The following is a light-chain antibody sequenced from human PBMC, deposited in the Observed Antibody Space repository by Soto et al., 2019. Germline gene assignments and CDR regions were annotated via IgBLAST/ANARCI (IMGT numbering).Light chain of an antibody. Sequence: EIVMTHSPATLSVSPGERATLSCRASQSVSINLAWFQQKPGQAPRLLIYGASTRATGIPARFSGSGSGTEFTLTISSLQPDDFATYYCQHYNSYSEAFGQGTKVDIK. V-gene: IGKV3-15*01. CDR3: QHYNSYSEA. J-gene: IGKJ1*01. CDR1: QSVSIN. CDR2: GAS.